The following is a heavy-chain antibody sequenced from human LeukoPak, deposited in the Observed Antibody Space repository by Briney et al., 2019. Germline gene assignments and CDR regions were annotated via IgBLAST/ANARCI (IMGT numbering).Heavy chain of an antibody. CDR3: ARGLPLQFIVRALDP. CDR2: IGTVGDT. D-gene: IGHD5/OR15-5a*01. V-gene: IGHV3-13*01. J-gene: IGHJ5*02. CDR1: GFIFSTYD. Sequence: GGSLRLSCAASGFIFSTYDMHWVRQGTGKGLEWVSAIGTVGDTHYADSVKGRFTISRENAKNSLYLQMNSLRAGDTAVYYCARGLPLQFIVRALDPRGRGTLVTVSS.